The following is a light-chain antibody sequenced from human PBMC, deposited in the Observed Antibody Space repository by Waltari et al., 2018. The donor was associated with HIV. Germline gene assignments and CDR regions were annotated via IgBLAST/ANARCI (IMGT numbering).Light chain of an antibody. CDR2: GAS. J-gene: IGKJ4*01. CDR1: QDITNR. CDR3: QQYGRYPLT. Sequence: DIKMTQSPSSLSASVGDKVTITCRARQDITNRFVWYQKKPGKAPQSLIYGASTLQSGVSSRFSGSGSGTEFTLTISSLQPEDFATYYCQQYGRYPLTFGGGTKVEIK. V-gene: IGKV1D-16*01.